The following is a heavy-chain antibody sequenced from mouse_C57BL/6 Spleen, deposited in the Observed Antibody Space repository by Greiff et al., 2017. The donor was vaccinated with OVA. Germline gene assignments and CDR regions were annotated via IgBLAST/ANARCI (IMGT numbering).Heavy chain of an antibody. Sequence: DVMLVESGGGLVKPGGSLKLSCAASGFTFSDYGMHWVRQAPEKGLEWVAYISSGSSTIYYADTVKGRFTISRDNAKNTLFLQMTSLRSEDTAMYYCATCYDYDWYFDVWGTGTTVTVSS. D-gene: IGHD2-4*01. V-gene: IGHV5-17*01. CDR1: GFTFSDYG. CDR2: ISSGSSTI. CDR3: ATCYDYDWYFDV. J-gene: IGHJ1*03.